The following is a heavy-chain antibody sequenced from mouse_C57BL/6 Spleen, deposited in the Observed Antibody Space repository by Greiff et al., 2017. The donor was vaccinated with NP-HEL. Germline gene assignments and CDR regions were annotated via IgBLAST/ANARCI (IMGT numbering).Heavy chain of an antibody. Sequence: EVQLQQSGPELVKPGASVKISCKASGYTFTDYYMNWVKQSHGKSLEWIGDINPNNGGTSYNQKFKGKATLTVDKSSSTAYMELRSLTSEDSAVYYCARRYYSRGAWFAYWGQGTLVTVSA. CDR3: ARRYYSRGAWFAY. CDR2: INPNNGGT. J-gene: IGHJ3*01. V-gene: IGHV1-26*01. D-gene: IGHD2-12*01. CDR1: GYTFTDYY.